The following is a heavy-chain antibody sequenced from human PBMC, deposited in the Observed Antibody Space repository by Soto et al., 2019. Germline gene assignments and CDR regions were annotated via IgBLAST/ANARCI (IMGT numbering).Heavy chain of an antibody. V-gene: IGHV1-2*02. J-gene: IGHJ6*02. Sequence: GASVKVSCKASGHTFTGHYIHRVAYYMHWVRQAPGQGLEWMGWINSNSGVTNYAQKCQGRVTMSMDTSTNTAYMELSRLTSDDTAVYFCARPENDHIVVETANLYYYYGLDVWGQGTTVTVSS. CDR1: GHTFTGHYIHRVAYY. D-gene: IGHD2-21*02. CDR2: INSNSGVT. CDR3: ARPENDHIVVETANLYYYYGLDV.